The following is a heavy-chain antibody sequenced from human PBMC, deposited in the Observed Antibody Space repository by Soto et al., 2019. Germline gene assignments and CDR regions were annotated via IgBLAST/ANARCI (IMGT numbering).Heavy chain of an antibody. CDR2: ISYSGST. Sequence: SETLSLTCTVSGGSIGSDSYYWGWIRQSPEKGLEWIASISYSGSTYYNPTLKSRVTISVDRSKNQFSLKLSSVTAADTAVYYCARAGGLGAVAVDYWGQGTLVTVSS. D-gene: IGHD6-19*01. CDR3: ARAGGLGAVAVDY. CDR1: GGSIGSDSYY. V-gene: IGHV4-39*07. J-gene: IGHJ4*02.